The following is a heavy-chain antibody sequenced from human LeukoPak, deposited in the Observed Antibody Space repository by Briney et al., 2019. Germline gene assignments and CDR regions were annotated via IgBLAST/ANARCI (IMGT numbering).Heavy chain of an antibody. Sequence: PGGSLRLSCAASGFTFSSYAMNWVRQAPGKGLEWVSAISGSGGNTYYADSVKGRFTISRDNSKNTLYLQMNSLRAEDTAVYYCAKVGIYEGYYYGSGIAWFDPWGQGTLVTVSS. CDR3: AKVGIYEGYYYGSGIAWFDP. J-gene: IGHJ5*02. CDR2: ISGSGGNT. V-gene: IGHV3-23*01. D-gene: IGHD3-10*01. CDR1: GFTFSSYA.